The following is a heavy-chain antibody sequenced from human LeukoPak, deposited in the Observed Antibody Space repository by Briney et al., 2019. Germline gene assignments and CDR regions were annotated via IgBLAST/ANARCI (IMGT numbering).Heavy chain of an antibody. J-gene: IGHJ5*02. CDR1: GFTFGVYT. V-gene: IGHV3-30*02. CDR2: IRYDGSNK. D-gene: IGHD2-2*01. Sequence: PGMSLRLSCAASGFTFGVYTMHWVRQAPAKGPEWVAFIRYDGSNKYCADSVKGRFTISRDNSKNTLYLQMNSLRAEDTAVYYCAKDWCSSTSCYNWFDPWGQGTLVTVSS. CDR3: AKDWCSSTSCYNWFDP.